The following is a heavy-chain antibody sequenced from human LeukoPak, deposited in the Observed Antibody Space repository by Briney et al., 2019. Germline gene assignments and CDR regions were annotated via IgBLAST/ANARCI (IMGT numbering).Heavy chain of an antibody. CDR1: GFTFSDYW. CDR3: ARSIPAGNRR. CDR2: IKQDGSQR. V-gene: IGHV3-7*01. D-gene: IGHD2-2*01. Sequence: GGSLRLSCTASGFTFSDYWVTWVRQAPGKGPEWVANIKQDGSQRYYVDSVGGRFTISRDNAKNSLFLQMNGLRAEDTAVYYCARSIPAGNRRWGQGTLVTVSS. J-gene: IGHJ4*02.